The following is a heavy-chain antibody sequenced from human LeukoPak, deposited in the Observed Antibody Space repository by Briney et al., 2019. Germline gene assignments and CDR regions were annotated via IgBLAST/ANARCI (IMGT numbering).Heavy chain of an antibody. D-gene: IGHD3-10*01. CDR3: AKDSWSASGIEGYFDY. Sequence: GGSLRLSCAASGFTFSSYGMHWVRQAPGKGLEWVSFIRYDGSNKYYADSVKGRFTISRDNSKNTLYLQMNSLRAEDTAVYYCAKDSWSASGIEGYFDYSGPGTLVTASS. J-gene: IGHJ4*01. CDR1: GFTFSSYG. CDR2: IRYDGSNK. V-gene: IGHV3-30*02.